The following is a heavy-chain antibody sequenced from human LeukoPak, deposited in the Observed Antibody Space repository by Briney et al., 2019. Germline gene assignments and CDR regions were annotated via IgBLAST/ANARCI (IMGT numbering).Heavy chain of an antibody. J-gene: IGHJ3*02. V-gene: IGHV3-23*01. CDR2: ISGSGNNT. CDR3: AKTYVSDFWSGLGI. Sequence: GGSLRLSCAASGFTFSNYAMSWVRQAPGKGLEWVSAISGSGNNTNYADSVKGRFTISRDSSKNTLHLQMNSLRAEDTAVYYCAKTYVSDFWSGLGIWGQGTMVTVSS. D-gene: IGHD3-3*01. CDR1: GFTFSNYA.